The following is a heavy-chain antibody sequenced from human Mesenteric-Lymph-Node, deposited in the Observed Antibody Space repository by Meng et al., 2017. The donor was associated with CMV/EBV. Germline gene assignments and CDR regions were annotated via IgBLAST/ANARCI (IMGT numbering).Heavy chain of an antibody. J-gene: IGHJ5*02. CDR1: GYTFIGYY. Sequence: ASVKVSCKASGYTFIGYYMHWVRQAPGHGLEWMGRINPGTGDADYAQRFQGRATMTRDTSISTAYMDLSGLTSDDTAVYYCATEVNWERVCTVSNCPTWGQGTLVTVSS. CDR3: ATEVNWERVCTVSNCPT. D-gene: IGHD7-27*01. V-gene: IGHV1-2*06. CDR2: INPGTGDA.